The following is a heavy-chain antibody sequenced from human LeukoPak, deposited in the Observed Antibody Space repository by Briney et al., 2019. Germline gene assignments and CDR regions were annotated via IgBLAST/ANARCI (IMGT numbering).Heavy chain of an antibody. V-gene: IGHV1-69*04. CDR2: IIPILGIA. Sequence: GASVKVSCKASGGTFSSYTISWVRQAPGQGLEWMGRIIPILGIANYAQKFQSRVTITADKSTSTAYMELSSLRSEDTAVYYCARDTQGFDWYGNWFDPWGQGTLVTVSS. D-gene: IGHD3-9*01. CDR3: ARDTQGFDWYGNWFDP. J-gene: IGHJ5*02. CDR1: GGTFSSYT.